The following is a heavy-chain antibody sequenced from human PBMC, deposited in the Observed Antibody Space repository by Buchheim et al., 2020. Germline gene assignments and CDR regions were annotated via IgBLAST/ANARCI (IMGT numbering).Heavy chain of an antibody. CDR3: ARFNRIAVAGKGY. V-gene: IGHV3-30*04. CDR2: ISYDGSNK. CDR1: GFTFSSYA. J-gene: IGHJ4*02. Sequence: QVQLVESGGGVVQPGRSLRLSCAASGFTFSSYAMHWVRQAPGKGLEWVAVISYDGSNKYYADSVKGRFTNSRDNSKNTLYLQMNSLSAEDTAVYYCARFNRIAVAGKGYWGQGTL. D-gene: IGHD6-19*01.